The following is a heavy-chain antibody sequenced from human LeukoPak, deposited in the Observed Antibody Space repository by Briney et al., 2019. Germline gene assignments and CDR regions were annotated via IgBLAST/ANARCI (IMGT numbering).Heavy chain of an antibody. Sequence: SQTLSLTCTVSGGSISSGGYYWSWIRQHPGKGLEWIGYIYYSGSTYYNPSLKSRVTISVDTSKNQFSLKLSSVTAADTAVYYCARESWVTTVSYFDYWGQGTLVTVSS. CDR1: GGSISSGGYY. J-gene: IGHJ4*02. D-gene: IGHD4-17*01. V-gene: IGHV4-31*03. CDR2: IYYSGST. CDR3: ARESWVTTVSYFDY.